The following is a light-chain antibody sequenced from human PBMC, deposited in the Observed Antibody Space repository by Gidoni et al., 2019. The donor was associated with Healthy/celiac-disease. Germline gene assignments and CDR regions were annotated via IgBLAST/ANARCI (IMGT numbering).Light chain of an antibody. J-gene: IGKJ1*01. CDR2: AAS. Sequence: IQLTQSPSFLAASVGNRVTITYRASQGISSYLAWYQQKPGKAPKLLISAASTLQSGVPSRFSGSGSGTEFTLTISSLQPEDFATYYCQQLNSYPRTFGQGTKVEIK. CDR3: QQLNSYPRT. V-gene: IGKV1-9*01. CDR1: QGISSY.